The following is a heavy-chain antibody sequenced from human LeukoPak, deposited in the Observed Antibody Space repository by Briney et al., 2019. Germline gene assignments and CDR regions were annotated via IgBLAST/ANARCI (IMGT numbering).Heavy chain of an antibody. V-gene: IGHV3-30*18. CDR2: IAYDGSNK. D-gene: IGHD3-10*01. CDR1: GFPFSSYG. CDR3: AKENYYGSGSYYKSLGYFDY. Sequence: GGSLRLLCAASGFPFSSYGMPWVREAPGKGLEWVAVIAYDGSNKYYADSVKGRFTISRDNSKNTLYLQMNSLRAEDTAVYYCAKENYYGSGSYYKSLGYFDYWGQGTLVTVSS. J-gene: IGHJ4*02.